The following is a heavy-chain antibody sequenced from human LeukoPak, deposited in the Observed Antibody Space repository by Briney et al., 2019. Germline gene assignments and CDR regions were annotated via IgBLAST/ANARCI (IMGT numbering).Heavy chain of an antibody. D-gene: IGHD4-17*01. J-gene: IGHJ4*02. Sequence: SETLSLTCAVSGGSISSGSYYWSWIRQHPGKCLEWIGYMYYSGSTHYNPSLKSRTTISADTSKNQFSLKLSSVTAADTAVYYCAREGGNGDYDYWGQGTLVTVSS. V-gene: IGHV4-31*11. CDR3: AREGGNGDYDY. CDR1: GGSISSGSYY. CDR2: MYYSGST.